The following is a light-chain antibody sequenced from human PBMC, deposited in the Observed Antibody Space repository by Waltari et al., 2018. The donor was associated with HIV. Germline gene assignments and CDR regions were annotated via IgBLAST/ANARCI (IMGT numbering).Light chain of an antibody. Sequence: QSALTQPASVSGSPGQSITISCTGTSSDVGGYNYVSWYQQHPGKAPKLMIYEVSNRPSGSSNRFSGSKPGNTASLTISGLQAEDEADYYCSSYTSSSTLPYVFGTGTKVTVL. V-gene: IGLV2-14*01. CDR3: SSYTSSSTLPYV. CDR1: SSDVGGYNY. CDR2: EVS. J-gene: IGLJ1*01.